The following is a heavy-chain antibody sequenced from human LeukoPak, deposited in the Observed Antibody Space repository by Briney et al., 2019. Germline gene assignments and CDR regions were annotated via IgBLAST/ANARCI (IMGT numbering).Heavy chain of an antibody. CDR1: GFTFSKYW. Sequence: GGSLRLSCAASGFTFSKYWMSWVRQAPGKGLEWVANIKQDGSEKYYVDSVKGRFTISRDNAKNSLYLQMNSLRADDTAVYYCARLGIAVAGTANWFDPWGQGTLVTVSS. J-gene: IGHJ5*02. V-gene: IGHV3-7*05. D-gene: IGHD6-19*01. CDR2: IKQDGSEK. CDR3: ARLGIAVAGTANWFDP.